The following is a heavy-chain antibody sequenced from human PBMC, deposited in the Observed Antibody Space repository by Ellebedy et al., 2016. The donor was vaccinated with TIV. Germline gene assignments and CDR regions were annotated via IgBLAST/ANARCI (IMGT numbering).Heavy chain of an antibody. J-gene: IGHJ4*02. D-gene: IGHD2-21*01. CDR3: ARVIGLRDCDGATCSPPPPLDY. V-gene: IGHV1-18*04. Sequence: ASVKVSCKASGYTFTSFGISWLRQAPGQGLEWMGWISAYNGNTNYAQNFQDRVIMTTDTSTNTGYMELRSLRSDDTAVYYCARVIGLRDCDGATCSPPPPLDYWGQGTLVTVSS. CDR2: ISAYNGNT. CDR1: GYTFTSFG.